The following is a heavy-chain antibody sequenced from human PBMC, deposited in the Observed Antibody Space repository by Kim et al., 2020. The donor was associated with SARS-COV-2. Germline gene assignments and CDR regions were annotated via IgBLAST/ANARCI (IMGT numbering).Heavy chain of an antibody. Sequence: GGSLRLSCAASGFTFSSYGMHWVRQAPGKGLEWVAVISYDGSNKYYADSVKGRFTISRDNSKNTLYLQMNSLRAEDTAVYYCAKDGSGNYYGRDVWGQGTTVTVSS. CDR3: AKDGSGNYYGRDV. CDR2: ISYDGSNK. D-gene: IGHD3-10*01. V-gene: IGHV3-30*18. J-gene: IGHJ6*02. CDR1: GFTFSSYG.